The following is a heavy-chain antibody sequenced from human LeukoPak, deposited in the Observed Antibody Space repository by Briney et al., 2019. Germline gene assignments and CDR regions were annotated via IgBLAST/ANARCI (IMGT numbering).Heavy chain of an antibody. V-gene: IGHV1-69*13. CDR1: GYTLTELS. CDR2: IIPIFGTA. Sequence: ASVKVSCKASGYTLTELSMHWVRQAPGQGLEWMGGIIPIFGTANYAQKFQGRVTITADESTSTAYMELSSLRSEDTAVYYCARDYTDYGGNSGYWGQGTLVTVSS. J-gene: IGHJ4*02. CDR3: ARDYTDYGGNSGY. D-gene: IGHD4-23*01.